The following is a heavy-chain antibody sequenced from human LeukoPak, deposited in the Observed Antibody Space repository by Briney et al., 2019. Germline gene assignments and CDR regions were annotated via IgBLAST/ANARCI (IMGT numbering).Heavy chain of an antibody. CDR3: AKDHIGVDIIVMVLDS. V-gene: IGHV3-23*01. D-gene: IGHD3-10*01. J-gene: IGHJ4*02. CDR1: GFSFNDYA. CDR2: ISGSGDST. Sequence: GGSLGLSCAASGFSFNDYALSWVRQAPGKGLEWVSSISGSGDSTEYADSVQGRFTISRDNSDNTLYLQMNSLRVEDTAIYYCAKDHIGVDIIVMVLDSWGQGTLVTVSS.